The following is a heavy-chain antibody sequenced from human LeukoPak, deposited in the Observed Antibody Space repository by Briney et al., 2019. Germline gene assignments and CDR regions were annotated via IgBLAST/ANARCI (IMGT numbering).Heavy chain of an antibody. Sequence: ASVKVSCKASGGTFSSHAISWVRQAPGQGLEWMGRIIPILGIANYAQKFQGRVTITADKSTSTAYMELSSLRSEDTAVYYCAKGAAYYGSSRMDVWGQGTTVTVSS. J-gene: IGHJ6*02. CDR2: IIPILGIA. CDR1: GGTFSSHA. D-gene: IGHD3-10*01. CDR3: AKGAAYYGSSRMDV. V-gene: IGHV1-69*04.